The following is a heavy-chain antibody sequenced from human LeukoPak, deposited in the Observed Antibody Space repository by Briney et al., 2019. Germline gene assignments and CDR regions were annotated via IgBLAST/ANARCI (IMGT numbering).Heavy chain of an antibody. D-gene: IGHD3-3*01. Sequence: GASVKVSCKASGGTFSSYAISWVRQAPGQGLEWMGGIIPIFGTANYAQKFQGRVTITADESTNTAYMELSSLRSEDTAVYYCARLYYDFWSGYYHTQYFDYWGQGTLVTVSS. CDR1: GGTFSSYA. J-gene: IGHJ4*02. CDR2: IIPIFGTA. CDR3: ARLYYDFWSGYYHTQYFDY. V-gene: IGHV1-69*13.